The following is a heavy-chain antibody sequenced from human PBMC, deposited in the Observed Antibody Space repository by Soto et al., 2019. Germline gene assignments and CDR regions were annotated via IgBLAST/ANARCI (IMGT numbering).Heavy chain of an antibody. CDR3: ATIPKPPYYDARPPYFFDY. CDR1: GGTFSTYA. J-gene: IGHJ4*02. V-gene: IGHV1-69*01. CDR2: IIPIFGTT. D-gene: IGHD3-22*01. Sequence: QVQLVQSGAEVKKPGSSVKASCKASGGTFSTYAFSWVRQAPGPGLEWMGGIIPIFGTTNYAQKFQGRVTITADESTSTAYMELSSLRSEDTAVYYCATIPKPPYYDARPPYFFDYWGQGTLVTVSS.